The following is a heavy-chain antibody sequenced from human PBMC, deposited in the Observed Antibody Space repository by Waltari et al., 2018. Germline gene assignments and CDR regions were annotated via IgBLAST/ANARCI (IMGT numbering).Heavy chain of an antibody. CDR3: ARDRDMAFDY. V-gene: IGHV3-7*01. Sequence: EVQLVESGGGLVQPGGSLRLSCAASGFTFSSYWMSWVRQAPGKGLEWVANIKQDGSEKYYGDSGKGRFNISRDNAKNSLYLQMNSLRAEDTAVYYCARDRDMAFDYWGQGTLVTVSS. D-gene: IGHD2-15*01. J-gene: IGHJ4*02. CDR2: IKQDGSEK. CDR1: GFTFSSYW.